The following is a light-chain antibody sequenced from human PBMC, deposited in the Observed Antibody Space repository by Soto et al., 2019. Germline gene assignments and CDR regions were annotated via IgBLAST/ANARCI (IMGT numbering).Light chain of an antibody. CDR2: EVS. CDR3: QQRSNWPLT. CDR1: QSVSSY. Sequence: EIVLTQSPATLSLSPGERATLSCRASQSVSSYVAWYQQKPGQAPRLLIYEVSNRATGIPARFSGSGSGKDFTLTISSLEPEDFEVYYCQQRSNWPLTFGGGTKVEIK. V-gene: IGKV3-11*01. J-gene: IGKJ4*01.